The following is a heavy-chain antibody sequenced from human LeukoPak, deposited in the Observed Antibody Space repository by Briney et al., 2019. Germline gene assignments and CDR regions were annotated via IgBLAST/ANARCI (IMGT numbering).Heavy chain of an antibody. V-gene: IGHV3-30*02. D-gene: IGHD4-17*01. J-gene: IGHJ4*02. Sequence: PGGSLRLSCAASGSTFSTYWMSWVRRAPGKGLEWVAVIRYDGTNKHYADSVKGRFTISRDNSKNTLYLQMNSLRAEDTAVYYCAKDSGPYGDWGQGTLVTVSS. CDR2: IRYDGTNK. CDR1: GSTFSTYW. CDR3: AKDSGPYGD.